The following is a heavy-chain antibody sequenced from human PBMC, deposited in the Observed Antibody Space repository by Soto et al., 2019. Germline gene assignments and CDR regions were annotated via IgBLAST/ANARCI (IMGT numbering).Heavy chain of an antibody. CDR1: GYTLTELS. CDR3: ATDPPYYYDSSGYRNWFDP. D-gene: IGHD3-22*01. CDR2: FDPEDGET. V-gene: IGHV1-24*01. J-gene: IGHJ5*02. Sequence: ASVKVSCKVSGYTLTELSMHWVRQAPGKGLEWMGGFDPEDGETIYAQKFQGRVTMTEDTSTDTAYMELSSLRSEDTAVYYCATDPPYYYDSSGYRNWFDPWGQGTLVTVSS.